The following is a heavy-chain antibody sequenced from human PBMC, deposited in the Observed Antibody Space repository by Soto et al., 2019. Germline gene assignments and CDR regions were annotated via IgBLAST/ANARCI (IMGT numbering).Heavy chain of an antibody. V-gene: IGHV3-30*18. D-gene: IGHD6-19*01. J-gene: IGHJ6*02. CDR1: EFPFRSYG. CDR2: ISYDGSNK. Sequence: LRLSGAASEFPFRSYGIHWVRQAPGKGLEWVAVISYDGSNKYYADSVKGRFTISRDNSKNTLYLQMNSLRAEDTAVYYCAKDLRIAVSDGDYYYYGMDVWGQGTTVTVSS. CDR3: AKDLRIAVSDGDYYYYGMDV.